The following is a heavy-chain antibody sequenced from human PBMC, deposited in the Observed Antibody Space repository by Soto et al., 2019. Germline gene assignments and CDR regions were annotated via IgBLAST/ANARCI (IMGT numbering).Heavy chain of an antibody. CDR3: ARAPVTNYYYGMDV. D-gene: IGHD4-17*01. CDR1: GGSISSGGYY. J-gene: IGHJ6*02. CDR2: IYYSGRT. Sequence: QVQLQESGPGLVKPSQTLSLTCTVSGGSISSGGYYWSWIRQHPGKGLEWIVYIYYSGRTYYTPSLKTRVNISVDTSKNQFALKLSSVTAAVTAVYYCARAPVTNYYYGMDVWGQGTTVTVSS. V-gene: IGHV4-31*03.